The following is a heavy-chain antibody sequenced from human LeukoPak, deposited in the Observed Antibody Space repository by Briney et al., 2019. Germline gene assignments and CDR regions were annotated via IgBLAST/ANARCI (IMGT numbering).Heavy chain of an antibody. CDR2: MNPNSGNT. V-gene: IGHV1-8*01. D-gene: IGHD3-10*01. Sequence: GASVKVSCKASGYTFTSYDINWVRQATGQGLEWMGWMNPNSGNTGYAQKFQGRVTMTRNTSISTAYMELSSLRSEDTAVYYCARRSRVNGLVRGVDWFDPWGQGTLVTVSS. J-gene: IGHJ5*02. CDR3: ARRSRVNGLVRGVDWFDP. CDR1: GYTFTSYD.